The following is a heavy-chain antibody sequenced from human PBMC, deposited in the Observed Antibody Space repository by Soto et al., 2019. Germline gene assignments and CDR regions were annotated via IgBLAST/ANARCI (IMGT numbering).Heavy chain of an antibody. J-gene: IGHJ4*02. Sequence: GASVKVSCKASGYTFTSYGISWVRQAPGQGLEWMGWISAYNGNTDYAQKLQGRVTMTTDTSTSTAYMELRSLRSDDTAVYYCASDPSPFVLIVYATYWGQGTLVTVSS. CDR3: ASDPSPFVLIVYATY. V-gene: IGHV1-18*01. CDR2: ISAYNGNT. D-gene: IGHD2-8*01. CDR1: GYTFTSYG.